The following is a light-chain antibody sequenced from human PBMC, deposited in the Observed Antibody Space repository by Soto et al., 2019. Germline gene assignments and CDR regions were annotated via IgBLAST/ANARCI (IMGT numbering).Light chain of an antibody. CDR3: MQALQTPRT. CDR1: QSLLHSNGYNY. Sequence: DIVMTQSPLSLPVTPGEPASIACRSSQSLLHSNGYNYLDWYLQKPGQSPQLLIYLGSNRASGVPDRFSGSGSGTDFTLKISRVEAEDVAVYYCMQALQTPRTFGRGTKVDIX. J-gene: IGKJ1*01. CDR2: LGS. V-gene: IGKV2-28*01.